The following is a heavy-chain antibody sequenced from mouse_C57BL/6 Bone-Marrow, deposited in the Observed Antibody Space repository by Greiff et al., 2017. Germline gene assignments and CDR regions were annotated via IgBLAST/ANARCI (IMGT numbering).Heavy chain of an antibody. Sequence: QVQLQQSGSELRSPGSSVKLSCKDFDSEVFPIAYMSWVRQKPGHGFEWIGGILPSIGRTIYGEKFEDKATLDADTLSNTAYLELNSLTSEDSAIYCCASGDYLYYFYYWGQGTTLTVSS. J-gene: IGHJ2*01. D-gene: IGHD5-5*01. CDR3: ASGDYLYYFYY. V-gene: IGHV15-2*01. CDR1: DSEVFPIAY. CDR2: ILPSIGRT.